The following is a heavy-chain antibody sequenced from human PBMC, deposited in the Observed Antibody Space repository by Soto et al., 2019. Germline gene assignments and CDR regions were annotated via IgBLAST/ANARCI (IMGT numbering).Heavy chain of an antibody. J-gene: IGHJ6*02. CDR2: ISYDGSNK. D-gene: IGHD3-3*01. Sequence: GGSLRLSCGASGFTFSSYAMHWVRQAPGKGLEWVAVISYDGSNKYYADSVKGRFTISRDNSKNTLYLQMNSLRAEDTAVYYCASESQSYDFWSGYYYYGMDVWGQGTTVTVSS. V-gene: IGHV3-30-3*01. CDR3: ASESQSYDFWSGYYYYGMDV. CDR1: GFTFSSYA.